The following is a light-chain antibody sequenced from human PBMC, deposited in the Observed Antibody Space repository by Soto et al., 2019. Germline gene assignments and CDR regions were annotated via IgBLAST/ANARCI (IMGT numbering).Light chain of an antibody. CDR3: QQYNNWPPYT. Sequence: EIVMTQSPATLSVSPGERATRSCRASQSVSSNLAWYQQKPGQAPRLLIYGASTRATGIPARFSGSGSGTDFTLTISSLQSEDFAVYYCQQYNNWPPYTFGPGTKLEIK. J-gene: IGKJ2*01. CDR1: QSVSSN. CDR2: GAS. V-gene: IGKV3-15*01.